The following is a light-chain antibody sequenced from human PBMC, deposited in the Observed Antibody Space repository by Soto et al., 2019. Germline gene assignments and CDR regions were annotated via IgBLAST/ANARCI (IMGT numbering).Light chain of an antibody. CDR2: DTS. CDR1: ESVSDY. CDR3: QQRTNWLT. J-gene: IGKJ4*01. Sequence: EIVLTQSPATLSLSPGERATLSCRASESVSDYIAWYQHKPGQPPRLVIYDTSNRATGVPARFSGSGSGTDFTLTISSLEPEDFAVYYCQQRTNWLTFGGGTKVEIK. V-gene: IGKV3-11*01.